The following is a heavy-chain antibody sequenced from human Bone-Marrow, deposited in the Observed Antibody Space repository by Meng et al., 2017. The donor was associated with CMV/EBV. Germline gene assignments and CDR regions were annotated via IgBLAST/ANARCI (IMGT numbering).Heavy chain of an antibody. J-gene: IGHJ4*02. Sequence: SETLSLTCTVSGGSISSGDYYWSWIRQPPGKGLEWIGSIYHSGSTYYNPSLKSRVTISVDTSKNQFSLKLSSVTAADTAVYYCAGPIGGWGDYWGQGTLVTVSS. D-gene: IGHD7-27*01. CDR2: IYHSGST. CDR3: AGPIGGWGDY. V-gene: IGHV4-39*07. CDR1: GGSISSGDYY.